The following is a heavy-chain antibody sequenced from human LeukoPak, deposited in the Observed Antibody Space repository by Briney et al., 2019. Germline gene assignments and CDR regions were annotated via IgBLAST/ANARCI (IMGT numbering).Heavy chain of an antibody. D-gene: IGHD3-16*01. CDR1: GDSLSSYY. J-gene: IGHJ5*02. V-gene: IGHV4-59*01. CDR3: ASTWGSFPWSDP. CDR2: IYYSGSA. Sequence: SETLSLTCTVSGDSLSSYYWSWIRQAPGKGLEWIGYIYYSGSANYNPSLRSRVTMSVDTSKNQFSLKVNSVTAADTAVYYCASTWGSFPWSDPWGQGTLVIVSS.